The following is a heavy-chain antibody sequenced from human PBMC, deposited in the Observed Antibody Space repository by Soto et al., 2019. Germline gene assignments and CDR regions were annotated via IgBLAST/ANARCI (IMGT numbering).Heavy chain of an antibody. V-gene: IGHV4-59*08. J-gene: IGHJ3*02. D-gene: IGHD3-10*01. CDR3: ARIQWFGELSPVLAFDI. CDR2: IYYSGST. CDR1: GGSISSYY. Sequence: SETLSLTCTVSGGSISSYYWSWIRQPPGKGLEWIGYIYYSGSTNYNSSLKSRVTISVDTSKNQCSLKVSSVTAADTAVYYCARIQWFGELSPVLAFDIWGQGTMVTVSS.